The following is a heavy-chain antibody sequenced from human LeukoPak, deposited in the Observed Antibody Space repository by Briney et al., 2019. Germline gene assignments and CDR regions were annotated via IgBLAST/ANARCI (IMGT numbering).Heavy chain of an antibody. D-gene: IGHD2-21*02. CDR2: INPNSGGT. CDR3: AHNYAHGDCLYCYYYYGMDV. CDR1: GYTFTGYY. Sequence: GASVKVSCKASGYTFTGYYMHWVRQAPGQGLEWMGRINPNSGGTNYAQKFQGRVTMTRDTSISTAYMELSSLRSEDTAVYYCAHNYAHGDCLYCYYYYGMDVWGQGTTVTVSS. V-gene: IGHV1-2*06. J-gene: IGHJ6*02.